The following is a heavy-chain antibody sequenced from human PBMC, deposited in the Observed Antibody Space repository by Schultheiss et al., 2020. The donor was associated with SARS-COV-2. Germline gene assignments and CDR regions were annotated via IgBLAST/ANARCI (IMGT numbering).Heavy chain of an antibody. V-gene: IGHV4-39*07. J-gene: IGHJ4*02. Sequence: SETLSLTCTVSGGSISSSSYYWGWIRQPPGKGLEWIGSIYYSGSTYYNPSLKSRVTISVDKSKNQFSLKLSSVTAADTAVYYCARDLSRQYASWGQGTLVTVSS. CDR2: IYYSGST. CDR1: GGSISSSSYY. D-gene: IGHD2-8*01. CDR3: ARDLSRQYAS.